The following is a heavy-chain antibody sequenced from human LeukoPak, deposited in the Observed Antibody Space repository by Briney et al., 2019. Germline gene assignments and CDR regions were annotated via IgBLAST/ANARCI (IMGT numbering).Heavy chain of an antibody. D-gene: IGHD3-22*01. CDR3: AKKSSGYFPFAD. V-gene: IGHV3-66*01. Sequence: SGGSLRLSCAASGFTVSTTYMNWVRQAPGKGLEWVSVIYSGGSTYYADSLKGRFTISRDNSKNTLYLQMNSLRAEDTAVYYCAKKSSGYFPFADWGQGTLVTVSS. J-gene: IGHJ4*02. CDR1: GFTVSTTY. CDR2: IYSGGST.